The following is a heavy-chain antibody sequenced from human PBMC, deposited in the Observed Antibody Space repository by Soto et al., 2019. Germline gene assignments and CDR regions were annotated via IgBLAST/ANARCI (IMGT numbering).Heavy chain of an antibody. D-gene: IGHD2-21*02. CDR3: ARGGSMVTDSYYYSMDV. CDR2: INPNSGGT. V-gene: IGHV1-2*02. CDR1: GYTFTSYG. Sequence: ASVKVSCKASGYTFTSYGISWVRQAPGQGLEWMGWINPNSGGTDYAQDFQGRVTMTRDTSISTAYMELSRLRSDDMAVYYCARGGSMVTDSYYYSMDVWGQGTTVTVSS. J-gene: IGHJ6*02.